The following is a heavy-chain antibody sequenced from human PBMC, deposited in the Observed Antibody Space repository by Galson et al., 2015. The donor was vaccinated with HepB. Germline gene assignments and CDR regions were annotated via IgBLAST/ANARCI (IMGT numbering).Heavy chain of an antibody. J-gene: IGHJ4*02. CDR1: GYTFASYY. CDR2: ISTYGGNT. V-gene: IGHV1-18*04. Sequence: SVKVSCKASGYTFASYYITWVRQAPGQGLEWLGWISTYGGNTNYAQKFQGRITLTRDTSTSIAYVELRSLRPDDTAVYYCARDRDYRFDYWGQGTLVTVSS. CDR3: ARDRDYRFDY. D-gene: IGHD4/OR15-4a*01.